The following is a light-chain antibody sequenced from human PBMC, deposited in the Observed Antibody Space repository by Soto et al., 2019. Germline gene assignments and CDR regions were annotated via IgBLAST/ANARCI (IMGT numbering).Light chain of an antibody. V-gene: IGKV3-15*01. CDR2: GAS. Sequence: EIVMTQSPATLSVSPGERATLSCRASQSVSSYLAWYQQKPGQAPRLLIYGASTRATGSPARFSGSGSGTEFTLTISSLQSEDFAVYYCQQYNNWLWTFGQGTKVDNK. CDR3: QQYNNWLWT. J-gene: IGKJ1*01. CDR1: QSVSSY.